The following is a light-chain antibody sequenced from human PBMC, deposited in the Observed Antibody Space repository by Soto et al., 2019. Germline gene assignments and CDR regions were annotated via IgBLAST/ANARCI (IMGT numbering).Light chain of an antibody. CDR3: SSYTSSSPYV. CDR1: SSDVGGYNY. Sequence: LTQPASVSGSPGQSITISCIGTSSDVGGYNYVSWYQQHPGKAPKLMIYDVSNRPSGVSNRFSGSKSGNTASLTISGLQAEDEADYYCSSYTSSSPYVFGTGTKVTVL. CDR2: DVS. V-gene: IGLV2-14*01. J-gene: IGLJ1*01.